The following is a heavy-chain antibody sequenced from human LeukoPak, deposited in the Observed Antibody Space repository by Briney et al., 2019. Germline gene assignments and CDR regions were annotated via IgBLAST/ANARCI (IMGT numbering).Heavy chain of an antibody. CDR1: GYAFTGYY. J-gene: IGHJ6*02. CDR3: ARVAAYYYGMDV. Sequence: GASLTVSCKASGYAFTGYYIHWVRQAPGQGHEWMGWINPNSGGTNYAQRFQGRVTMTRDTSISTAYMELSRLRSDDTAVYYCARVAAYYYGMDVWGQGTTVTVSS. CDR2: INPNSGGT. V-gene: IGHV1-2*02. D-gene: IGHD6-25*01.